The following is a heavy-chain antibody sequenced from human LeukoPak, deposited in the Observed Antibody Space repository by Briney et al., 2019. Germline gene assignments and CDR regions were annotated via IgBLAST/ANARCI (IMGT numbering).Heavy chain of an antibody. CDR3: ARDNPRWNPHAFDI. CDR2: ISSSSSYI. J-gene: IGHJ3*02. Sequence: GGSLRLSCAASGFTFSRYSMNWVRQAPGKALEWVSSISSSSSYIYYADSVKGRFTISRDNAKNSLYMQMNSLRAEDTAVYYCARDNPRWNPHAFDIGGQGTMVSV. V-gene: IGHV3-21*01. CDR1: GFTFSRYS. D-gene: IGHD5-24*01.